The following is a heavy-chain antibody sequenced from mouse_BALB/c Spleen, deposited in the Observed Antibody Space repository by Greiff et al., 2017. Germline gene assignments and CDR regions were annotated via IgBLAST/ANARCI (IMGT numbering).Heavy chain of an antibody. CDR2: INPYNGGT. J-gene: IGHJ1*01. Sequence: VQLQQSGAELVRSGASVKLSCTASGFNIKDYYMHWVKQSHGKNLEWIGLINPYNGGTSYNQKFKGKATLTVDKSSSTAYMELLSLTSEDSAVYYCTLTTVVADWYFDVWGAGTTVTVSS. CDR3: TLTTVVADWYFDV. V-gene: IGHV1-19*01. CDR1: GFNIKDYY. D-gene: IGHD1-1*01.